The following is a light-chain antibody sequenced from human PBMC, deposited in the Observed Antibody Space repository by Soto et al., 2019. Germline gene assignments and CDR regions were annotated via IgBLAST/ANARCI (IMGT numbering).Light chain of an antibody. CDR1: QTVKKF. J-gene: IGKJ5*01. Sequence: EIVLTQSPATLSLSPGERATLSCRASQTVKKFLAWYHQKPGQPPRLLICDASNRAAGIPDRFSGSGSGTDFTLTVSSLEPEDSGVYFCQQRSNWPPITFGQGTRLEIK. CDR2: DAS. V-gene: IGKV3-11*01. CDR3: QQRSNWPPIT.